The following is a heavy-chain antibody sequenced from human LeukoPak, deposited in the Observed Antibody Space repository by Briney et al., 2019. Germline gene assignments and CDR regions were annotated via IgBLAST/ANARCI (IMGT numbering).Heavy chain of an antibody. V-gene: IGHV3-23*01. D-gene: IGHD5-24*01. CDR3: AKRGNTISFFDP. Sequence: GGSLRLSCAASGFTFSSYAMSWVRQAPGKGLEWVSAISGSGGSTYYADSVKGRFTISRDNSKNTLYLEMNSLRADDTAVYYCAKRGNTISFFDPWGQGTLVTVSS. CDR2: ISGSGGST. J-gene: IGHJ5*02. CDR1: GFTFSSYA.